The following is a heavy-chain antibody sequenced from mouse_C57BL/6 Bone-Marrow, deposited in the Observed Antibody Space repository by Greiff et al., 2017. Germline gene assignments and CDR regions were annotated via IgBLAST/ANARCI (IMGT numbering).Heavy chain of an antibody. CDR3: ARDYGTGTGPFDY. V-gene: IGHV1-50*01. CDR2: IDPSDSYT. CDR1: GYTFTSYW. J-gene: IGHJ2*01. Sequence: QVQLQQPGAELVKPGASVKLSCKASGYTFTSYWLQWVKQRPGQGLEWIGEIDPSDSYTNYNQKFKGKATLTVDTSSSTAYMQRSSLTSEDSAVYYCARDYGTGTGPFDYWGQGTTLTVSS. D-gene: IGHD4-1*01.